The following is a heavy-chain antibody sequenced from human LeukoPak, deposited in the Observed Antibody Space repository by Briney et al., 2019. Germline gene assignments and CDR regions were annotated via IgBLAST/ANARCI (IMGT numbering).Heavy chain of an antibody. V-gene: IGHV3-30-3*01. Sequence: GGSLRPSCAASGFTFSSYAMHWVRQAPGKGLEWVAVISYDGSNKYYADSVKGRFTISRDNSKNTLYLQMNSLRAEDTAVYYCARDGDSLYFIAVAALDYWGQGTLVTVSS. J-gene: IGHJ4*02. CDR3: ARDGDSLYFIAVAALDY. D-gene: IGHD6-19*01. CDR1: GFTFSSYA. CDR2: ISYDGSNK.